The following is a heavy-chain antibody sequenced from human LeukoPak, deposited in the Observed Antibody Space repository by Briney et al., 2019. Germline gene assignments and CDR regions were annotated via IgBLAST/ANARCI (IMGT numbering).Heavy chain of an antibody. CDR2: IYPDDSDT. CDR1: GYSFTTYW. V-gene: IGHV5-51*01. Sequence: GESLKISCETSGYSFTTYWIGWVRQRPGTGLEWVGAIYPDDSDTRYSPSFQGQVAISADKSISTAYLQWSSLKASDTAMYYCARRSGSYYGVNYYGMDVWGQGTTVTVSS. J-gene: IGHJ6*02. D-gene: IGHD1-26*01. CDR3: ARRSGSYYGVNYYGMDV.